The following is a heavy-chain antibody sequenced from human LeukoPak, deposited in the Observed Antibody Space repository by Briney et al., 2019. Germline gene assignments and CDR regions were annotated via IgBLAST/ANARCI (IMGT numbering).Heavy chain of an antibody. CDR2: IWYDGSNK. D-gene: IGHD4-17*01. CDR1: GFTFSSYG. CDR3: AKAPTVTTVYFQH. V-gene: IGHV3-33*06. J-gene: IGHJ1*01. Sequence: GGSLRLSCAASGFTFSSYGMHWVRQAPGKGLEWGAVIWYDGSNKYYADSVKGRFTISRDNSKNTLYLQMNSLRAEDRAVYYCAKAPTVTTVYFQHWGQGTLVTVSS.